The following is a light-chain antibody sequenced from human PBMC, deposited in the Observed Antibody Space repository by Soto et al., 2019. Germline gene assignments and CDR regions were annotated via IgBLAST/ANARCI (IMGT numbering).Light chain of an antibody. CDR1: QSVRSSY. Sequence: VMKQSPAALSVSPGEGATLSCRASQSVRSSYLAWYQQKPGQAPRLLIYGASSRATGIPDRFSGSASATDFTLTISRLEPEDFAVYYCQQYGSSPLTFGGGTK. J-gene: IGKJ4*01. CDR2: GAS. V-gene: IGKV3-20*01. CDR3: QQYGSSPLT.